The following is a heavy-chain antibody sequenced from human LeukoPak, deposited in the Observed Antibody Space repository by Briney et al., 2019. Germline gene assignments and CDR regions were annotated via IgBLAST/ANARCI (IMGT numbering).Heavy chain of an antibody. Sequence: RASVKVSCKVSGYTLTELSMHWVRQAPGKGLEWMGGFDPEDGETIYAQKFQGRVTMTEDTSTDTAYMGLSSLRSEDTAVYYCATDRSGAPPAAIGDAFDIWGQGTMVTVSS. D-gene: IGHD2-2*01. J-gene: IGHJ3*02. CDR3: ATDRSGAPPAAIGDAFDI. CDR1: GYTLTELS. CDR2: FDPEDGET. V-gene: IGHV1-24*01.